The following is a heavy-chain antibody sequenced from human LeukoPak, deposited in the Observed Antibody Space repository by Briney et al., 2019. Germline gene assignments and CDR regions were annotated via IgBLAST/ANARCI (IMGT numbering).Heavy chain of an antibody. CDR1: GFTFSSYW. Sequence: GGSLRLSCAASGFTFSSYWMSWVHQAPGKGLEWVANIKQDGSEKYYVDSVKGRFTISRDNAKNSLYLQMNSLRAEDTAVYYCARDYQDIVVVPAANTDFDYWGQGTLVTVSS. D-gene: IGHD2-2*01. CDR2: IKQDGSEK. J-gene: IGHJ4*02. V-gene: IGHV3-7*01. CDR3: ARDYQDIVVVPAANTDFDY.